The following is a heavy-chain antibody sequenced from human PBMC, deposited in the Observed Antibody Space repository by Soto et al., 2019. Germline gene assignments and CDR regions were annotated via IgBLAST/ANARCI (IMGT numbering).Heavy chain of an antibody. J-gene: IGHJ6*02. CDR2: IDPSDSYT. Sequence: GESLKISCKGSGYSFTSYWISWVRQMPGKGLEWMGRIDPSDSYTNYSPSFQGHVTISADKSISTAYLQWSSLKASDTAMYYCARHRYYYDSSGQLYGMDVWGQGTMVTVFS. CDR1: GYSFTSYW. D-gene: IGHD3-22*01. V-gene: IGHV5-10-1*01. CDR3: ARHRYYYDSSGQLYGMDV.